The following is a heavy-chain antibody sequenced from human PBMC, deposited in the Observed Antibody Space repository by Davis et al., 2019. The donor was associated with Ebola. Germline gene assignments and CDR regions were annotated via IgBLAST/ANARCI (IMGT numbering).Heavy chain of an antibody. CDR3: GRPDRSIRATPGF. V-gene: IGHV3-48*03. CDR2: ISDSGSTT. D-gene: IGHD1-14*01. J-gene: IGHJ4*02. CDR1: GFTFYRYE. Sequence: GESLKISCAASGFTFYRYEMNWVRQAPGKGLEWISYISDSGSTTYYTDSVKGRFTISRDNAKNSLYLQMNSLRPEDSAVYYCGRPDRSIRATPGFWGQGALVTVSS.